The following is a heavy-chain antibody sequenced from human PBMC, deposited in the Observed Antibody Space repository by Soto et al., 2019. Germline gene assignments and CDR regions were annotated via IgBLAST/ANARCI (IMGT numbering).Heavy chain of an antibody. CDR2: IFHTGTT. CDR1: GGSITNYY. D-gene: IGHD3-22*01. Sequence: PSETLSLTCTVSGGSITNYYYSWIRQPPGKGLEWIGYIFHTGTTSYNPSIKSRVTLSVDTSQSQFSLKLNSVTAAYTAVYYCTTEAYDNSGSLAFDIWGPGTLVTVSS. J-gene: IGHJ3*02. CDR3: TTEAYDNSGSLAFDI. V-gene: IGHV4-59*08.